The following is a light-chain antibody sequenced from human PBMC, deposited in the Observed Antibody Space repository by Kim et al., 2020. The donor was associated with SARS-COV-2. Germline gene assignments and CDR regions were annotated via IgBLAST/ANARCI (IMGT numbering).Light chain of an antibody. Sequence: QSALTQPASVSGSPGQSITISCTGTSSDVGGYKYVSWYQQHPGKAPKLMIYDVTNRPSGVSNRFAGSKSGNTASLTISGLQAEDEADYYCSSYTSSSTVYVFGTGTKVTVL. CDR2: DVT. CDR3: SSYTSSSTVYV. V-gene: IGLV2-14*03. CDR1: SSDVGGYKY. J-gene: IGLJ1*01.